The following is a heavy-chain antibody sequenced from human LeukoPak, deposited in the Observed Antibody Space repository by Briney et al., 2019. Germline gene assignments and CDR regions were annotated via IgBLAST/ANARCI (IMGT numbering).Heavy chain of an antibody. V-gene: IGHV5-51*01. CDR1: RYSLTTYW. J-gene: IGHJ4*02. CDR2: IYPGDSET. D-gene: IGHD3-10*01. Sequence: KISPKGSRYSLTTYWICWVRPMPRQAPEWMGIIYPGDSETRYSPSFQGQVTISADKSISTAYLQWSSLKASDSDMYYCARGNSGYYFDNWGQGTLVTVSS. CDR3: ARGNSGYYFDN.